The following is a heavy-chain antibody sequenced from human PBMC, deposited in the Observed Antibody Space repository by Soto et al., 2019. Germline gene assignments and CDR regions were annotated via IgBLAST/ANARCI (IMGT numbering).Heavy chain of an antibody. CDR3: ARDASGWSQD. Sequence: PGGSLRLSCAASGFTFSSYSMNWVRQAPGKGLEWVSYISSSSSYIYYADSVKGRFSISRDNAKKSLYLQMNSLRVDDTAVYYCARDASGWSQDWGQGTLVTVSS. CDR1: GFTFSSYS. CDR2: ISSSSSYI. V-gene: IGHV3-21*01. J-gene: IGHJ4*02. D-gene: IGHD6-19*01.